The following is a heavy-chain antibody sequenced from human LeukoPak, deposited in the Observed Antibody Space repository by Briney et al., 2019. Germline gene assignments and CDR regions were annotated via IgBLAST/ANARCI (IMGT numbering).Heavy chain of an antibody. D-gene: IGHD1-26*01. J-gene: IGHJ4*02. CDR1: GYTFTGYY. CDR2: INPNSGGT. Sequence: ASVKVSCKASGYTFTGYYMHWVRQAPGQGLEWMGWINPNSGGTNYAQKFQGRVTMTRDTSISTAYMELSRLRSDDTAVYYCARVPPLVGATDFDYWGQGTLVIVSS. CDR3: ARVPPLVGATDFDY. V-gene: IGHV1-2*02.